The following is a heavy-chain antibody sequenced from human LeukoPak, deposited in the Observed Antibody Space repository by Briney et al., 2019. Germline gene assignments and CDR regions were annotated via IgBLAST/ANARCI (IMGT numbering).Heavy chain of an antibody. V-gene: IGHV1-3*01. D-gene: IGHD7-27*01. CDR3: ARDEDWGDYYYGMDV. Sequence: ASVKVSCKASGYTFSSYAMHWVRQAPGQGLEWMGWISAYNGNTNYAQKFQGRATMTRDTSTSTVYMELSSLRSEDTAVYYCARDEDWGDYYYGMDVWGQGTTVTVSS. CDR1: GYTFSSYA. CDR2: ISAYNGNT. J-gene: IGHJ6*02.